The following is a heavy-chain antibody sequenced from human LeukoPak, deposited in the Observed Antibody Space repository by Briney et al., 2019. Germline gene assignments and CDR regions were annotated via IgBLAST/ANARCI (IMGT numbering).Heavy chain of an antibody. V-gene: IGHV3-30*04. D-gene: IGHD5-12*01. Sequence: PGGSLRLSCAASGFTFSSYAMHWVRQAPGKGLEWVAVISYDGSNKYYADSVKGRFTISRDNSKNTLYLQMNSLRAEDTAVYYCAVATAYAPFDYWGQGTLVTVSS. CDR2: ISYDGSNK. CDR3: AVATAYAPFDY. J-gene: IGHJ4*02. CDR1: GFTFSSYA.